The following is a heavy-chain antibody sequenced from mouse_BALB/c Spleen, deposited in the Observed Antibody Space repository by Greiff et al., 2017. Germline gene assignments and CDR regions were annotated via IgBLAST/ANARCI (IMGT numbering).Heavy chain of an antibody. J-gene: IGHJ1*01. D-gene: IGHD2-2*01. V-gene: IGHV3-2*02. Sequence: EVKLQESGPGLVKPSQSLSLTCTVTAYSITSDYAWNWIRQFPGNKLEWMGYISYSGSTSYNPSLKSRISITRDTSKNQFFLQLNSVTTEDTATYYCARYGYDGDWYFDVWGAGTTVTVSS. CDR2: ISYSGST. CDR1: AYSITSDYA. CDR3: ARYGYDGDWYFDV.